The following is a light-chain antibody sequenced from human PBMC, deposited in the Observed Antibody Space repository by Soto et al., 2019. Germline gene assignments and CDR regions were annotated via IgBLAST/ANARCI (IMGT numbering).Light chain of an antibody. CDR1: EIISTW. V-gene: IGKV1-5*01. Sequence: DSQMTQSPSTLSASVGDRVTITCRANEIISTWLAWYQQKPGTATKLLITNASSLQSGIPSSFSGSGSGTALTLTISRLQPDDLEAYYCQQYSSLLLTFGGG. J-gene: IGKJ4*01. CDR2: NAS. CDR3: QQYSSLLLT.